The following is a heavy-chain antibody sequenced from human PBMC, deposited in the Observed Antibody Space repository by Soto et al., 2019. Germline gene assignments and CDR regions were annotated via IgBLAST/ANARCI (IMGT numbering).Heavy chain of an antibody. Sequence: LSLTCTVSGYSISSGYHWAWIRQPPGKGLEWLGSVHYSGNTYYNPSLKSRLTISVDRSKNQFSLNLSSVTAAGTAVYYCARQDRVVAEGRWFDPWGQGTLVTVSS. CDR1: GYSISSGYH. J-gene: IGHJ5*02. V-gene: IGHV4-38-2*02. D-gene: IGHD2-15*01. CDR2: VHYSGNT. CDR3: ARQDRVVAEGRWFDP.